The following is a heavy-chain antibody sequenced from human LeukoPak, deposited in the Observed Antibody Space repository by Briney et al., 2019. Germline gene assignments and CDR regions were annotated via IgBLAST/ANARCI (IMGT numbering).Heavy chain of an antibody. CDR2: ISATSSTI. D-gene: IGHD1-26*01. V-gene: IGHV3-48*02. CDR3: ARGTVGAAYFDC. J-gene: IGHJ4*02. Sequence: GGSLRLSCAASGFTFSSHSMYWIRQAPGKGLEWVSYISATSSTIKYADCVQGRFTISRDDAKNSLYLQMNSLRDEDTAVYYCARGTVGAAYFDCWGQGPLVTVSS. CDR1: GFTFSSHS.